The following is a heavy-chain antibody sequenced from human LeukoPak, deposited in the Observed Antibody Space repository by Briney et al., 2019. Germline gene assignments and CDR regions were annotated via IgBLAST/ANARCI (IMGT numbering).Heavy chain of an antibody. D-gene: IGHD5-24*01. CDR1: GFTFSSYS. J-gene: IGHJ4*02. V-gene: IGHV3-21*01. CDR3: ARDPRDGYDFDY. CDR2: ISSSGSYI. Sequence: PGGSLRLSCAASGFTFSSYSMNWVRQAPGKGLEWVPSISSSGSYIYYADSVKGRFTISRDNAKNSLYPQMNSLRAEDTAVYYCARDPRDGYDFDYWGQGTLVTVSS.